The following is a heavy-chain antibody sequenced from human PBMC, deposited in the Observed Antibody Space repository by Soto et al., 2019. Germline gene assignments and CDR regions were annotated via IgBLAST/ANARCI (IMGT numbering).Heavy chain of an antibody. CDR2: ISYDGSNK. CDR3: AKLYGFLEWLPPYYYYGMDV. V-gene: IGHV3-30*18. J-gene: IGHJ6*02. Sequence: PGGSLRLSCAASGFTVSSYGMDWVRQAPGKGLEWVAVISYDGSNKYYADSVKGRFTISRDNSKNTLYLQMNSLRAEDTAVYYCAKLYGFLEWLPPYYYYGMDVWGQGTTVTVSS. D-gene: IGHD3-3*01. CDR1: GFTVSSYG.